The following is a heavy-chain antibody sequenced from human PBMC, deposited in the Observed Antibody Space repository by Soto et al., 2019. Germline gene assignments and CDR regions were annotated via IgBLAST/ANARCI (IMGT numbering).Heavy chain of an antibody. Sequence: QVQLVQSGAEVKKPGSSLKVSCKASGGTFISYAISWVRQAPGQGLEWMGGIIPIFGTANYAQKFQGRVTITADKSTSTAYMELSSLRSEDTAVYYCARLTIFGVVIGNWFDPWGQGTLVTVSS. CDR2: IIPIFGTA. CDR3: ARLTIFGVVIGNWFDP. CDR1: GGTFISYA. D-gene: IGHD3-3*01. V-gene: IGHV1-69*06. J-gene: IGHJ5*02.